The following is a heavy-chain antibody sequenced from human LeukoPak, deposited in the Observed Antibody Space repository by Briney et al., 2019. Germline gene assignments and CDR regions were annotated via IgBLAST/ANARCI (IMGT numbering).Heavy chain of an antibody. V-gene: IGHV4-61*01. D-gene: IGHD4-17*01. CDR2: IYYSGST. Sequence: SETLSLTCIVSGGSVSSGSYYWSWIRQPPGKGLEWIGYIYYSGSTNYNPSLKSRVTISVDTSKNQFSLKLSSVTAADTAVYYCARADYGDYGSWFDPWGQGTLVTVSS. J-gene: IGHJ5*02. CDR3: ARADYGDYGSWFDP. CDR1: GGSVSSGSYY.